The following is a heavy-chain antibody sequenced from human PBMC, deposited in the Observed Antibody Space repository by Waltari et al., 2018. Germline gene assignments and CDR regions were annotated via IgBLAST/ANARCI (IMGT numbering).Heavy chain of an antibody. CDR3: ARVNNYYYYYMDV. J-gene: IGHJ6*03. Sequence: QVQLQESGPGLVKPSETLSLTCTVSGGSISSYYWSWIRQPPGKGLEWIGYIYYSGSTNYNPSLKSRVTISVDTSKNQFSLKLSSVTAADTAVYYCARVNNYYYYYMDVWGKGTTVTVSS. V-gene: IGHV4-59*01. CDR1: GGSISSYY. CDR2: IYYSGST.